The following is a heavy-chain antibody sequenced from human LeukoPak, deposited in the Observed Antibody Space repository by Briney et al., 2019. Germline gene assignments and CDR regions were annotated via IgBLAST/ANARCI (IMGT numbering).Heavy chain of an antibody. V-gene: IGHV3-53*01. D-gene: IGHD6-13*01. Sequence: GGSLRLSCAASGFTVSSNYMSWVRQAPGKGLEWVSVIYSGGSTYYADSVKGRFTISRDNSKNTLYLQMNSLRAEDTAVYYCARFARNIAAAGYYFDYWGQGTLVTVSS. CDR1: GFTVSSNY. CDR2: IYSGGST. CDR3: ARFARNIAAAGYYFDY. J-gene: IGHJ4*02.